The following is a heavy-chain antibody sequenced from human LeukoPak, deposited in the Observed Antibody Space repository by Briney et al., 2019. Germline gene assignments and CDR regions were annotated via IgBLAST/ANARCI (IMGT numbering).Heavy chain of an antibody. CDR1: GGSISSGGYY. J-gene: IGHJ4*02. CDR2: IYYSGST. Sequence: SETLSLTCTASGGSISSGGYYWSWIRQHPGKGLEWIGYIYYSGSTYYNPSLKSRVTISVDTSKNQFSLKLSSVTAADTAVYYCARATMNPSDFSYWGQGTLVTVSS. D-gene: IGHD3-22*01. V-gene: IGHV4-31*03. CDR3: ARATMNPSDFSY.